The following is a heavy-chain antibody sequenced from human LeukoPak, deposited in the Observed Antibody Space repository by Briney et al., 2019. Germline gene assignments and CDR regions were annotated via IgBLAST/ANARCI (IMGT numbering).Heavy chain of an antibody. J-gene: IGHJ3*02. CDR3: ASLLAAAGPNGVAFDI. D-gene: IGHD6-13*01. V-gene: IGHV3-30-3*01. CDR1: GFTFSSYA. CDR2: ISYDGSNK. Sequence: PGGSLRLSCAASGFTFSSYAMHWVRQAPGKGLEWVAVISYDGSNKYYADSVKGRFTISRDNSKNTLYLQMNSLRAEDTAVYYCASLLAAAGPNGVAFDIWGQGTMVTVSS.